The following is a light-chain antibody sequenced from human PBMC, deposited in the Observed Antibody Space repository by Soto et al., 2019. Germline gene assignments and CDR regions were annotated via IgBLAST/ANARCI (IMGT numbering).Light chain of an antibody. CDR2: GAS. V-gene: IGKV1-39*01. J-gene: IGKJ3*01. CDR3: QQSYSLPLT. Sequence: DIQMTQSPSSLSASVGDRVAITCRSSQSISDYLNWYQQKPGKALKLVIYGASNLQSGVPPRFSGSGSGSEFTLTISGLQPDDFANYFCQQSYSLPLTFGPGTKVDV. CDR1: QSISDY.